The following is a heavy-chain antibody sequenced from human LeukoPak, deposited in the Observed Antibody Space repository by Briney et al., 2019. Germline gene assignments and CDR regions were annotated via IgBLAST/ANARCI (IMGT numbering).Heavy chain of an antibody. CDR3: ARGVTVTTGYFDY. V-gene: IGHV3-30-3*01. CDR1: GFTFSSYA. D-gene: IGHD4-17*01. CDR2: ISYDGSNK. J-gene: IGHJ4*02. Sequence: GGSLRLSCAASGFTFSSYAMHWVRQAPGKGLEWVAVISYDGSNKYYADSVKGRFTISRDNSKNTLYLQMNSLRAEDTAVYYCARGVTVTTGYFDYWGQGTLVTVSS.